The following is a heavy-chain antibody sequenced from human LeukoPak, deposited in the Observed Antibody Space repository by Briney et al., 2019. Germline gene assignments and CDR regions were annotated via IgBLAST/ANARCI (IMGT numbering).Heavy chain of an antibody. V-gene: IGHV3-7*01. J-gene: IGHJ4*02. D-gene: IGHD4-23*01. CDR1: GFSFQYYW. Sequence: GGSLRLSCAASGFSFQYYWMAWVRQAPGMGLEWVAHIKEDGTQKFYVDFVRGRFTISKDDARNALYLQMNSLRDEDTAIYYCVRGGWELDYWGQGTLVIVSS. CDR3: VRGGWELDY. CDR2: IKEDGTQK.